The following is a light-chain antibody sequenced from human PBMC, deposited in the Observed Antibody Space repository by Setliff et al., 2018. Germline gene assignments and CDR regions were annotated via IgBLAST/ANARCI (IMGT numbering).Light chain of an antibody. V-gene: IGLV2-11*01. Sequence: QSALAQPRSVSGSPGQSVTISCTGTSSDVGGYNYVSWYQQHPGKAPKVMIYDVSKRPSGVPDRFSGSKSGNTASLTISGLQAEDEAEYYCCPYAGSYTYVFGTGTRAPS. CDR3: CPYAGSYTYV. CDR1: SSDVGGYNY. CDR2: DVS. J-gene: IGLJ1*01.